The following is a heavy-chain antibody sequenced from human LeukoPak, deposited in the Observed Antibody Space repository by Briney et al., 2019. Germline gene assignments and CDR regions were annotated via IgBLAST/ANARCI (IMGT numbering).Heavy chain of an antibody. V-gene: IGHV1-3*01. J-gene: IGHJ4*02. CDR1: GYTFTTYT. D-gene: IGHD6-19*01. CDR2: INAGNGNT. CDR3: ARASGLAVAGTGY. Sequence: ASVNVSCKASGYTFTTYTMHWVRQAPGQTLEWMGWINAGNGNTKYSQKFQGRITLTRDTYASTAYMELSSLRSEDTAVYYCARASGLAVAGTGYWGQGTLVTVSS.